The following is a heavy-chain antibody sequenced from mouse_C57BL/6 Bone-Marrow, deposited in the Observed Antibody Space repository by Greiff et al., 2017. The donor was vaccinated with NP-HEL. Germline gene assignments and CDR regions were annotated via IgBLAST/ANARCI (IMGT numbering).Heavy chain of an antibody. V-gene: IGHV1-81*01. D-gene: IGHD2-5*01. J-gene: IGHJ4*01. CDR3: ARFYYSNYGYYAMDY. Sequence: QVQLQQSGAELARPGASVKLSCKASGYTFTSYGISWVKQRTRQGLEWSGELYPRSGNTYYNEKFKGKATLTADKSSSTAYLELRSLTSEDSAVYFCARFYYSNYGYYAMDYWGQGTSVTVSS. CDR1: GYTFTSYG. CDR2: LYPRSGNT.